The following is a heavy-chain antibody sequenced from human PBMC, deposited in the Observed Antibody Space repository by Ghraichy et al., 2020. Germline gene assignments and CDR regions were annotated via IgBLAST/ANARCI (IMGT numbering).Heavy chain of an antibody. V-gene: IGHV3-23*01. CDR1: GFTFGSYA. CDR3: AKNRGSSWNAFDI. Sequence: GALRLSCAASGFTFGSYAMTWVRQAPGKGLEWVSGISSSGGSTYYADSVKGRFTISRDNSKNTLYLQMNSLRAEDTAVYYCAKNRGSSWNAFDIWGQGTMVTVSS. J-gene: IGHJ3*02. D-gene: IGHD6-13*01. CDR2: ISSSGGST.